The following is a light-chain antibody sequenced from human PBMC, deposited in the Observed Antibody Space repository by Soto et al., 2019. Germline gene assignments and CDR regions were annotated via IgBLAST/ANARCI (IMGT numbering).Light chain of an antibody. CDR2: DAS. CDR3: KQWTFT. J-gene: IGKJ4*01. CDR1: QSVSSY. V-gene: IGKV3-11*01. Sequence: EIVLTQSPATLSVSPGERATLSCRASQSVSSYLAWYQQKPGQAPRLLIYDASNRATGIPARFSGSGSGTVFIRTIRSVESADFSVYYCKQWTFTFGRGTKVEIK.